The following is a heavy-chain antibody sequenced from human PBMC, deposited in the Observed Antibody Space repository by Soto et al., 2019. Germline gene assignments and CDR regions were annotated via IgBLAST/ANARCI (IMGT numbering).Heavy chain of an antibody. V-gene: IGHV4-34*01. CDR1: GGSFSGYY. CDR3: ARVWGYCSGGSCFDY. J-gene: IGHJ4*02. D-gene: IGHD2-15*01. CDR2: INHSGST. Sequence: SETLSLTCAVYGGSFSGYYWSWIRQPPGKGLEWIGEINHSGSTNYNPSLKSRVTISVDTSKNQFSLKLSSVTAADTAVYYCARVWGYCSGGSCFDYWGQGTLVTVSS.